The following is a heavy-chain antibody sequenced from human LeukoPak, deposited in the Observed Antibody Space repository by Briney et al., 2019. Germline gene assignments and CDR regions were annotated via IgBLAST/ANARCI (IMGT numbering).Heavy chain of an antibody. J-gene: IGHJ4*02. CDR3: AERGVGICGVGNCYLYFDY. Sequence: GGSLRLSCAASGFTFSSYAMSWVRQAPGKGLEWVSAISCSGGSTYYADSVKGRFTISRDNSKNTLYLQMNSLRADDTAVDYWAERGVGICGVGNCYLYFDYWGQGTLVTVSS. CDR1: GFTFSSYA. CDR2: ISCSGGST. D-gene: IGHD2-15*01. V-gene: IGHV3-23*01.